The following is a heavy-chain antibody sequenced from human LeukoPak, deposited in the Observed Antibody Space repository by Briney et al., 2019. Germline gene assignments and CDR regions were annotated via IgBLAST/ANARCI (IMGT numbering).Heavy chain of an antibody. V-gene: IGHV1-18*01. J-gene: IGHJ6*02. CDR1: GYTFTSYG. CDR2: ISAYNGNT. CDR3: ARDSSPEDYYYYYGMDV. Sequence: ASVKVSCTASGYTFTSYGISWVRQAPGQGLEWMGWISAYNGNTNYAQRLQGRVTMTTDTSTSTAYMELRSLRSDDTAVYYCARDSSPEDYYYYYGMDVWGQGTTVTVSS. D-gene: IGHD6-13*01.